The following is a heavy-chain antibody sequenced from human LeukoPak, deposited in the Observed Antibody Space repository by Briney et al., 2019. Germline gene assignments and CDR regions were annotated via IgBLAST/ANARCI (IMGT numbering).Heavy chain of an antibody. CDR1: GFTISGHW. Sequence: GGSLRLSCAASGFTISGHWMAWVRQAPGKGLEWVADINTDGSERYYVDSVRGRFTISRDNAKNSVYLQMNSLGVEDAAVYYCARDLRMGYGSGSYYPLSYWGQGTLVTVSS. CDR3: ARDLRMGYGSGSYYPLSY. CDR2: INTDGSER. J-gene: IGHJ4*02. V-gene: IGHV3-7*01. D-gene: IGHD3-10*01.